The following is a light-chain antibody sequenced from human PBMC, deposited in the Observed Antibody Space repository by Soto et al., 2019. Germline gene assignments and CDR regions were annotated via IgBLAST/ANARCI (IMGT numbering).Light chain of an antibody. Sequence: DIQMTQSPSSLSASVGDRVTITCRASQSISTYLNWYQQKPGKAPKLLISAASSLRSGVPSRFSGSGSGTYFTLTISSLQPEDFATYYCLQGYSTPTFGPGTKVDIK. CDR3: LQGYSTPT. V-gene: IGKV1-39*01. CDR2: AAS. J-gene: IGKJ3*01. CDR1: QSISTY.